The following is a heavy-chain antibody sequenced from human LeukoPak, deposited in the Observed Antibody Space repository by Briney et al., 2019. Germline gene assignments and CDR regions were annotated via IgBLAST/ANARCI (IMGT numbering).Heavy chain of an antibody. CDR1: GGSFSGYY. V-gene: IGHV4-34*01. J-gene: IGHJ4*02. CDR2: INHSGST. CDR3: ARAVSEYTYGTRFDY. Sequence: PSETLSLTCAVYGGSFSGYYWSWIRQPPGKGLEWIGEINHSGSTNYNPSLKSRVTISVDTSKNQFSLKLSSVTAADTAVYYCARAVSEYTYGTRFDYWGQGTLVTVSS. D-gene: IGHD5-18*01.